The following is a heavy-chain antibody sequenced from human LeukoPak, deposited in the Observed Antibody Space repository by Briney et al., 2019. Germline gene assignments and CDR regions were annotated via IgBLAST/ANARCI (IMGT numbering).Heavy chain of an antibody. V-gene: IGHV3-11*04. D-gene: IGHD2-15*01. Sequence: PGGSLRLSCAASGFTFTDYYYMSWIRQAPGKGLEWLSYISSSGNTIYYADSVKGRFTISRDNAENSLYLQMNSLRAEDTAVYYCARGGGLPPEADAFDIWGQGTMVTVSP. CDR2: ISSSGNTI. J-gene: IGHJ3*02. CDR1: GFTFTDYYY. CDR3: ARGGGLPPEADAFDI.